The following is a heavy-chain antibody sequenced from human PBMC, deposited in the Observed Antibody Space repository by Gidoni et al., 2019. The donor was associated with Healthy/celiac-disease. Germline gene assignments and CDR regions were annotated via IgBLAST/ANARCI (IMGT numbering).Heavy chain of an antibody. D-gene: IGHD1-26*01. CDR2: IYYSGST. V-gene: IGHV4-39*01. J-gene: IGHJ3*02. CDR3: ARHEKGNSGSYYGDAFDI. CDR1: GGPVSSSSYY. Sequence: QLQLQESGPGLVKPSETLALTCTVSGGPVSSSSYYWGGIRQPPGKGLEWIGIIYYSGSTYYTPSLKSRVTISVDTSKNQFSLKLSSVTAADTAVYYCARHEKGNSGSYYGDAFDIWGQGTMVTVSS.